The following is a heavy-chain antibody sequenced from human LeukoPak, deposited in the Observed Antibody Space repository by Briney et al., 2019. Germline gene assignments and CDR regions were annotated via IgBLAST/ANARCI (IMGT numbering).Heavy chain of an antibody. D-gene: IGHD3-10*01. CDR3: ARVTMVRGRRYYYYMDV. V-gene: IGHV3-74*01. CDR1: GFTFSSYW. CDR2: INSDGSST. Sequence: SGGSLRLSCAASGFTFSSYWMHWVRQAPGKGLVWVSRINSDGSSTSYADSVKGRFTISRDNAKNTLYLQMNSLRAEDTAVYYCARVTMVRGRRYYYYMDVWGKGTTVTIS. J-gene: IGHJ6*03.